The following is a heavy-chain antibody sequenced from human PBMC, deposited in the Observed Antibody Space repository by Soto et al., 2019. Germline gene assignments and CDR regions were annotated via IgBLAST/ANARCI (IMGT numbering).Heavy chain of an antibody. CDR3: ARHYAGVLYHFDL. CDR2: RYYSGST. CDR1: GGSVSSSGNY. J-gene: IGHJ4*01. D-gene: IGHD2-8*02. Sequence: QLQLQESGPGLVKPSESLSLTCPVSGGSVSSSGNYWGWIRQPPGNGLEWIGSRYYSGSTNYNPSLKSRLTTSVVTAKNQFPLKLSSVTAADTAVYSCARHYAGVLYHFDLWGLRTLVTV. V-gene: IGHV4-39*01.